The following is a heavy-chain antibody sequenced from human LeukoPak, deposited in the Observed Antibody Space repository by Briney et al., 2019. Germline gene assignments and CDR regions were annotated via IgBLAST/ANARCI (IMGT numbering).Heavy chain of an antibody. D-gene: IGHD3-22*01. Sequence: GGSLRLSCAASGFTFRSYGMHWVRQAPGKGLEWVAFIRYDGSNEYYGDSVKGRFTISRDDSKNTLYLQMNSLRAEDTAVYYCARDLNGYYIYWGQGTLVTVSS. J-gene: IGHJ4*02. CDR2: IRYDGSNE. CDR1: GFTFRSYG. CDR3: ARDLNGYYIY. V-gene: IGHV3-30*02.